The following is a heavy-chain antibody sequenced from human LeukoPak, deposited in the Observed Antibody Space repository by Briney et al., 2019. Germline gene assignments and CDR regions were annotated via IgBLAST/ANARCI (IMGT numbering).Heavy chain of an antibody. CDR2: IKAGNGDT. Sequence: GASVNISCRASGYIFTKYVVHWVRQAPGQRPEWMGWIKAGNGDTKYSQNFQGRLTITRDTSASTVYMELSSLTSEDTGLYYCVRDGCGDTCYPGGYWGQGTLVTVSS. CDR3: VRDGCGDTCYPGGY. V-gene: IGHV1-3*01. D-gene: IGHD2-21*01. J-gene: IGHJ4*02. CDR1: GYIFTKYV.